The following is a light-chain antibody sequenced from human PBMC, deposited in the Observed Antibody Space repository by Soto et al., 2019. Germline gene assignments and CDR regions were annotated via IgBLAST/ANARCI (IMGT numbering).Light chain of an antibody. CDR2: GAS. V-gene: IGKV3-20*01. J-gene: IGKJ3*01. CDR1: QSVSSSY. CDR3: QQYGSSPRT. Sequence: EIVLTQSPGTLSLSPGERATLSCRASQSVSSSYLAWYQQKPGQAPRLLIYGASSRATGIPDRFSGSGSGTDFTLTISRLEAEDFAAYYCQQYGSSPRTFGPGTKVDIK.